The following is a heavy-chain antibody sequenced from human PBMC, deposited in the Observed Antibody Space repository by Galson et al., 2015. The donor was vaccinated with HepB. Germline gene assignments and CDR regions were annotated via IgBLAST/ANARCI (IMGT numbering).Heavy chain of an antibody. Sequence: SVKVSCKASGYTFTGYYMHWVRQAPGQGLEWMGWINPNSGGTNYAQKFQGRVTMTRDTSISTAYMELSRLRSDDTAVYYCARDVRQLSITIFGVVTRGSYYMDVWGKGTTVTVSS. D-gene: IGHD3-3*01. V-gene: IGHV1-2*02. CDR1: GYTFTGYY. CDR2: INPNSGGT. J-gene: IGHJ6*03. CDR3: ARDVRQLSITIFGVVTRGSYYMDV.